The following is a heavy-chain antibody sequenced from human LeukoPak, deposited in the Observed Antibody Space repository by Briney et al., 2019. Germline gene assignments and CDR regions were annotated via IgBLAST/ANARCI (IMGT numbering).Heavy chain of an antibody. CDR3: ARDGYFGSDSVTGAGALGDYYMDV. V-gene: IGHV3-30*04. D-gene: IGHD3-9*01. CDR2: ITYDGSNK. J-gene: IGHJ6*03. CDR1: GFTLSNYA. Sequence: HPGRSLRLSCAASGFTLSNYAMHWVRQAPGKGLEWVAIITYDGSNKDYADVVKGRFTISRDNSKNTLYLQMNSLRAEDTALYYCARDGYFGSDSVTGAGALGDYYMDVWGKGTTVTVSS.